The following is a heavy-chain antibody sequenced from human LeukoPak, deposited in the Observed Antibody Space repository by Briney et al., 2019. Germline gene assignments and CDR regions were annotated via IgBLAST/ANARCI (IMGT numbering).Heavy chain of an antibody. J-gene: IGHJ4*02. Sequence: GGSLRLSCAASGFTFSSYAMSWVRQAPGKGLEWVSAISGGGGSTYYADSVKGRFTISRDNSKNTLYLQMNSLRAEDTALYYCAKSRGESRGASNYWGQGTLVTVSS. CDR1: GFTFSSYA. CDR3: AKSRGESRGASNY. V-gene: IGHV3-23*01. CDR2: ISGGGGST. D-gene: IGHD1-26*01.